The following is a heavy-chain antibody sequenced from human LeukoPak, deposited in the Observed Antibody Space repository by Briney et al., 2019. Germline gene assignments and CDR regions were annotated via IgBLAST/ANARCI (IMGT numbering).Heavy chain of an antibody. Sequence: SGGSLRLSCAASGFTFSSYAMHWVRQAPGKGLEWVAVISYDGSNKYYADSVKGRFTISRDNSKNTLYLQMNSLRAEDTAVYYCARGRLHAITGTMDWGQGTLVTVSS. J-gene: IGHJ4*02. V-gene: IGHV3-30-3*01. CDR3: ARGRLHAITGTMD. CDR1: GFTFSSYA. D-gene: IGHD1-20*01. CDR2: ISYDGSNK.